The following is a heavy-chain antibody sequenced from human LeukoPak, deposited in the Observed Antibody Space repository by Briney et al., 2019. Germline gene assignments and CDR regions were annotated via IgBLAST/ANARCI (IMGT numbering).Heavy chain of an antibody. D-gene: IGHD3-9*01. CDR2: INPNSGGT. Sequence: ASVKVSCKASGYTFTGYYMHWVRQAPGQGLEWMGWINPNSGGTNYAQKFQGRVTMTRDTSISTAYMELSSLRSEDTAVYYCARALPSYYDILTGYYNDAFDIWGQGTMVTVSS. J-gene: IGHJ3*02. CDR3: ARALPSYYDILTGYYNDAFDI. CDR1: GYTFTGYY. V-gene: IGHV1-2*02.